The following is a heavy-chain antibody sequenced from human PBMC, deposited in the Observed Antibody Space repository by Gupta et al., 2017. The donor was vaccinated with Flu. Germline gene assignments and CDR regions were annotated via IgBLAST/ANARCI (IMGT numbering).Heavy chain of an antibody. J-gene: IGHJ6*02. CDR3: TTNGHHGSRFWYNGLDA. Sequence: WGRQAPGKGLEWLGRIKSNNDGGTADYAEPVKGRFTMSRDDSKNTLFLQMNSLKTEDTAVDYCTTNGHHGSRFWYNGLDAWGQGTTVTVSS. CDR2: IKSNNDGGTA. V-gene: IGHV3-15*01. D-gene: IGHD1-20*01.